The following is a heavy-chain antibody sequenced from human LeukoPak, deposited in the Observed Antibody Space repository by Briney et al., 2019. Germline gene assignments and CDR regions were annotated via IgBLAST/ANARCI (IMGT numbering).Heavy chain of an antibody. D-gene: IGHD3-22*01. Sequence: SETLSLTCTVSGGSISSYYWSWIRQPPGKGLEWIGYIFYSGSTNYNPSLKSRVTISVDTSKNQFSLKLSSVTAADTAVYYCARLKYYFDRSGYRAEYLQQWGQGTLVTASS. J-gene: IGHJ1*01. CDR2: IFYSGST. V-gene: IGHV4-59*01. CDR1: GGSISSYY. CDR3: ARLKYYFDRSGYRAEYLQQ.